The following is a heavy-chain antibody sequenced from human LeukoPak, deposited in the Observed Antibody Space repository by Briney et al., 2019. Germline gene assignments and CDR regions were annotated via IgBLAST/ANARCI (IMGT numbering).Heavy chain of an antibody. CDR3: ARDGRPSPQLGATEWYFDL. J-gene: IGHJ2*01. V-gene: IGHV4-61*02. D-gene: IGHD1-26*01. CDR2: IYTSGST. CDR1: GGSISSGSYC. Sequence: TSQTLSLTCTVSGGSISSGSYCWSWIRQPAGKGLEWIGRIYTSGSTNYNPSLKSRVTISVDTSKNQFSLKLSSVTAADTAVYYCARDGRPSPQLGATEWYFDLWGRGTLVTVSS.